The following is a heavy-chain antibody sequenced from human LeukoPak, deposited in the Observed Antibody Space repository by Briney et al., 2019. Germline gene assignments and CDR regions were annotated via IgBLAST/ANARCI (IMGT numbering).Heavy chain of an antibody. D-gene: IGHD2-2*01. V-gene: IGHV1-24*01. CDR1: GYTLTELS. CDR2: FDPEDGET. J-gene: IGHJ3*02. CDR3: AMPGLVPEDLVRAGDGFDI. Sequence: RASVKVSCKVSGYTLTELSMHWVRQAPGKGLEWMGGFDPEDGETIYAQKFQGRVTMTEDTSTDTAYMELSSLRSEDTAVYYCAMPGLVPEDLVRAGDGFDIWGQGTMVTVSS.